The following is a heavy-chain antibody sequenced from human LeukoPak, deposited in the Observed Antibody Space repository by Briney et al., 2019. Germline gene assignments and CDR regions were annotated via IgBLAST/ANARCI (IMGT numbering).Heavy chain of an antibody. D-gene: IGHD3-16*01. CDR1: GGSFSGYY. CDR2: INHSGST. J-gene: IGHJ6*03. CDR3: ARSTLSLTMDV. V-gene: IGHV4-34*01. Sequence: SETLSLTCAVYGGSFSGYYWSWIRQPPGKGLEWIGEINHSGSTNYNPSLKSRVTISVDTSKNQFSLKLSSVTAADTAVYYCARSTLSLTMDVWGKGTTVTISS.